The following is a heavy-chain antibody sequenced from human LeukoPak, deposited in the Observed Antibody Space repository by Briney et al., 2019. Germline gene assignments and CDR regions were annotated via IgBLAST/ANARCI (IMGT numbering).Heavy chain of an antibody. CDR2: LYNTRNT. V-gene: IGHV4-59*01. Sequence: SETLSLTCTVSGASISSYYWSWIRQPPGKGLEWIGYLYNTRNTYYNPSLKSRVTISVDTSKNQFSLKLSSVTAADTAVYYCALDSGYDYNAPYFDYWGQGTLVTVSS. J-gene: IGHJ4*02. CDR3: ALDSGYDYNAPYFDY. D-gene: IGHD5-12*01. CDR1: GASISSYY.